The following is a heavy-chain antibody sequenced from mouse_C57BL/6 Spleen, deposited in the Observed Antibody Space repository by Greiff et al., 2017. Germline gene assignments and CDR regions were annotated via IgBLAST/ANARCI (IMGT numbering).Heavy chain of an antibody. D-gene: IGHD1-1*01. CDR3: ARRDTTVVDY. Sequence: VQRVESGAELVRPGTSVKVSCKASGYAFTNYLIEWVKQRPGQGLEWIGVINPGSGGTNYNEKFKGKATLTADKSSSTAYMQLSSLTSEDSAVYFCARRDTTVVDYWGQGTTLTVSS. CDR1: GYAFTNYL. V-gene: IGHV1-54*01. CDR2: INPGSGGT. J-gene: IGHJ2*01.